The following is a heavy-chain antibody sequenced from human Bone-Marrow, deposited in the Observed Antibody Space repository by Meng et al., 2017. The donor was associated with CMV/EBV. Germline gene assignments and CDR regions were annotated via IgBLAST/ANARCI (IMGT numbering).Heavy chain of an antibody. Sequence: SETLSLTCAVYGGSFSGYYWSWIRQPPGKGLEWIGEINHSGSTNYNPSLKSRVTISVDTSKNQFSLKLSSVTAADTAVYYCAKLKTALGYWGQGTLVTVSS. D-gene: IGHD2-21*02. V-gene: IGHV4-34*01. CDR2: INHSGST. CDR3: AKLKTALGY. CDR1: GGSFSGYY. J-gene: IGHJ4*01.